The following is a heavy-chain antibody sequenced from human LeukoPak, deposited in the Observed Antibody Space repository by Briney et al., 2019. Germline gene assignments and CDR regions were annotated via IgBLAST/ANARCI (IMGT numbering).Heavy chain of an antibody. Sequence: SETLSLTCTVSGGSISSGSYYWSWIRQPAGKGLEWIGRIYTSGSTNYNPSLKSRVTISVHTSKNQFSLKLSSVTAADTAVYYCATEAEYSSSSEEYYYYYYMDVWGKGTTVTVSS. V-gene: IGHV4-61*02. CDR3: ATEAEYSSSSEEYYYYYYMDV. D-gene: IGHD6-6*01. J-gene: IGHJ6*03. CDR1: GGSISSGSYY. CDR2: IYTSGST.